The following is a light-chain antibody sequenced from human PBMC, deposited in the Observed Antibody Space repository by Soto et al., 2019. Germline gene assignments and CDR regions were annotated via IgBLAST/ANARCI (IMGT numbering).Light chain of an antibody. CDR3: QNYNRAPLT. CDR2: GAS. Sequence: DIQMTQSPSSLSASVGDRVTITCRASQDISNYLAWYQQKPGKVPKLLIYGASTLQSGVPSRFSGSGSGTEFTLTISSLQTEDVATYYCQNYNRAPLTFGQGTKVESK. V-gene: IGKV1-27*01. CDR1: QDISNY. J-gene: IGKJ1*01.